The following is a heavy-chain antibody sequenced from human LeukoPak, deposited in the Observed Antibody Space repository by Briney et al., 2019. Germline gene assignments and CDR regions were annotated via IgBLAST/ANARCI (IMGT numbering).Heavy chain of an antibody. CDR1: GFTLTSSA. D-gene: IGHD3-22*01. CDR3: AADRYDSSGYYHFDY. CDR2: IVVGSGNT. V-gene: IGHV1-58*02. Sequence: SVKVSCKASGFTLTSSAMQWVRQARGQRLEWIGWIVVGSGNTNYAQKFQERVTITRDMSTSTAYMELSSLRSEDTAVYYCAADRYDSSGYYHFDYWGQGTLVTVSS. J-gene: IGHJ4*02.